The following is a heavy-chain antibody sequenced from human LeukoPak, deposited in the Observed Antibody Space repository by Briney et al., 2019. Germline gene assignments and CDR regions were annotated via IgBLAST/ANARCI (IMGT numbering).Heavy chain of an antibody. CDR3: ASATGPSYYFDY. CDR1: GFTFSSYG. J-gene: IGHJ4*02. Sequence: GGSLRLSCAASGFTFSSYGMHWVRQAPGKGLEWVAVIWYDGSNKYYADSVKGRFTISRDNSKNTLYLQTNSLRAEDTAVYYCASATGPSYYFDYWGQGTLATVSS. V-gene: IGHV3-33*08. CDR2: IWYDGSNK. D-gene: IGHD1-1*01.